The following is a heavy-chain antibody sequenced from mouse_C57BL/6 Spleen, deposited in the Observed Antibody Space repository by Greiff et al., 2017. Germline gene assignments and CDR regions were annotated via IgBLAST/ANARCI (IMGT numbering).Heavy chain of an antibody. V-gene: IGHV1-61*01. CDR1: GYTFTSYW. CDR3: ARRATLYYYAMDY. D-gene: IGHD3-1*01. Sequence: QVQLKQPGAELVRPGSSVKLSCKASGYTFTSYWMAWVKQRPGQGLEWIGNIYPSDSETHYNQKFKDKATLTVDKSSSTAYMRLSSLTSEDSAVYDWARRATLYYYAMDYWGQGTSVTVSS. J-gene: IGHJ4*01. CDR2: IYPSDSET.